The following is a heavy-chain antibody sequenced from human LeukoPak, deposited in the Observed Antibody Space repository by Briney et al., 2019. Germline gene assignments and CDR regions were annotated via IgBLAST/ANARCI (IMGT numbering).Heavy chain of an antibody. D-gene: IGHD6-19*01. V-gene: IGHV3-33*08. J-gene: IGHJ4*02. CDR2: IYYDGSNK. CDR1: GFTFSSYA. Sequence: PGGSLRLSCAASGFTFSSYAMSWVRQAPGKGLEWVAVIYYDGSNKYYADSVKGRFTISKDNSMNTLYLQMNSLRAEDTAVYYCARVFSSGWQTDYWGQGTLVTVSS. CDR3: ARVFSSGWQTDY.